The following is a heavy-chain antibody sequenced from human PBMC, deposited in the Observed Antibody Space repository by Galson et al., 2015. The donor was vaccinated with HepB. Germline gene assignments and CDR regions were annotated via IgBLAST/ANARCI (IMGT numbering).Heavy chain of an antibody. V-gene: IGHV4-4*07. CDR2: INTSGNT. CDR1: GGSTSRYY. Sequence: ETLSLTCTVSGGSTSRYYWSWIRQPAGKGLEWIGHINTSGNTNYSPSLKSRVTMSVDTSKNQFSLKLTSVTAADTAVYYCARYTETYEAFDYWGQGTLVTVSS. J-gene: IGHJ4*02. D-gene: IGHD5-12*01. CDR3: ARYTETYEAFDY.